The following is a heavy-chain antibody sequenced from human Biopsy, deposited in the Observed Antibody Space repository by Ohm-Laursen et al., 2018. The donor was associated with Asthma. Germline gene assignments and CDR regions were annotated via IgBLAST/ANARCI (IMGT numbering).Heavy chain of an antibody. CDR3: AREGVAGTHIED. CDR1: RFTYE. CDR2: ISYDGSSI. D-gene: IGHD6-19*01. Sequence: FRLSCAAPRFTYEMHWVRQAPGKGLEWVAVISYDGSSIYYADSVKGRFTISRDNSKNTLSLQMNSLTAEDTAVYYCAREGVAGTHIEDWGQGTLVTVSS. J-gene: IGHJ4*02. V-gene: IGHV3-30-3*01.